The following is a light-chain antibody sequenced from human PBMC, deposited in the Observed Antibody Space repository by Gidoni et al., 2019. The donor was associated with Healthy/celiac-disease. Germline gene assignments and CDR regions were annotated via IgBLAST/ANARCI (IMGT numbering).Light chain of an antibody. CDR3: QQYNNWPPNS. CDR2: GAS. Sequence: EIVMTQSLATLSVAPGERATLSRRASQSVSSNVAWYQQKPGQAPRLLIYGASTRATGIPARFSGIGSGTEFTLTISSLQSEDFAVYYCQQYNNWPPNSFGQGTKLEIK. V-gene: IGKV3-15*01. CDR1: QSVSSN. J-gene: IGKJ2*03.